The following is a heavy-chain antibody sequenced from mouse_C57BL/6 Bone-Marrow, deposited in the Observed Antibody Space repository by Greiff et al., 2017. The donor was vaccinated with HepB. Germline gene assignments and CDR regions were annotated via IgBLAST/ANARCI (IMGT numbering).Heavy chain of an antibody. J-gene: IGHJ3*01. CDR1: GYAFTNYL. V-gene: IGHV1-54*01. Sequence: QVQLQQSGAELVRPGTSVKVSCKASGYAFTNYLIEWVKQRPGQGLEWIGVINPGSGGTNYNEKFKGKATLTADKSSSTAYMQLSSLTSEDSAVYYCARDPPGFAYWGQGTLVTVSA. CDR3: ARDPPGFAY. CDR2: INPGSGGT.